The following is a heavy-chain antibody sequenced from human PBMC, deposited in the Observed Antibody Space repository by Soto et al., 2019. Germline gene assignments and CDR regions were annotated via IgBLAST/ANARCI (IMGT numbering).Heavy chain of an antibody. D-gene: IGHD1-26*01. J-gene: IGHJ4*02. CDR3: AREDGIVGATSAFDY. CDR2: INGRGNYI. Sequence: EVLLVESGGGLVKPGGSLRLSCAASGFTFSTYNMNWVRQAPGKGLEWLSSINGRGNYIYYTDAVKGRFTISRDNAKTSLYLQMNSLRAEDTAVYYCAREDGIVGATSAFDYWGQGTLVSVSS. CDR1: GFTFSTYN. V-gene: IGHV3-21*01.